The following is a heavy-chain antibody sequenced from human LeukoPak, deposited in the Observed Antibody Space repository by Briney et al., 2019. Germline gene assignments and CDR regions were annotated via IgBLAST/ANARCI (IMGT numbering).Heavy chain of an antibody. Sequence: SETLSLTCTVSGGSISSGDYYWSWIRQPPGKGLEWIGYIYYSGSTYYNPSLKSRVTISVDTSKNQFSLKLSSVTAVDTAVYYCARMGGDYGDYQWDWYFDLWGRGTLVTVSS. CDR1: GGSISSGDYY. CDR2: IYYSGST. CDR3: ARMGGDYGDYQWDWYFDL. D-gene: IGHD4-17*01. V-gene: IGHV4-30-4*01. J-gene: IGHJ2*01.